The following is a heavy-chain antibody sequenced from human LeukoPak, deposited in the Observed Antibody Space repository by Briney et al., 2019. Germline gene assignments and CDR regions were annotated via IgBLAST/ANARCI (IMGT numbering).Heavy chain of an antibody. J-gene: IGHJ6*04. V-gene: IGHV3-13*05. CDR1: VFTFNSYD. Sequence: SGGSVTLSCAASVFTFNSYDMHWVRQATTKGLEWVSSIGTAGDPYYPGSVKGRFTISRENAKKSLYLQMNSLRAGDTAVYYCARGQGMDVWGKGTTVTVSS. CDR2: IGTAGDP. CDR3: ARGQGMDV.